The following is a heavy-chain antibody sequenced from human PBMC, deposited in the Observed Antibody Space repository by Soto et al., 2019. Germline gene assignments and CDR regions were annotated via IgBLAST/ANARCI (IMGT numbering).Heavy chain of an antibody. D-gene: IGHD3-10*01. CDR3: TRPGGGHTEPDY. Sequence: EVQLVESGGGLVQPGGTLKLSCAASGYTFSGSAMHWFHQACGKGMEWVGRIRSKANSYATAYAASVKGRFTISRDDSKNTAYLQMNSLKTEDTAVYYCTRPGGGHTEPDYWGQGTLVTVSS. CDR2: IRSKANSYAT. V-gene: IGHV3-73*01. J-gene: IGHJ4*02. CDR1: GYTFSGSA.